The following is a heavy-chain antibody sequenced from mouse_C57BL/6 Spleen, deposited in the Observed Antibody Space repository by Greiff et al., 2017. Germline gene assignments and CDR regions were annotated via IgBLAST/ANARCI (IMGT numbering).Heavy chain of an antibody. CDR2: IYPSDSET. CDR3: ARGGTTVVEGGYFDY. V-gene: IGHV1-61*01. CDR1: GYTFTSYW. D-gene: IGHD1-1*01. Sequence: QVQLQQPGAELVRPGSSVKLSCKASGYTFTSYWMAWVKQRPGQGLEWIGNIYPSDSETHYNQKFKDKATLTVDKSSSTAYMQLSSLTSEDSAVYYCARGGTTVVEGGYFDYWGQGTTLTVSS. J-gene: IGHJ2*01.